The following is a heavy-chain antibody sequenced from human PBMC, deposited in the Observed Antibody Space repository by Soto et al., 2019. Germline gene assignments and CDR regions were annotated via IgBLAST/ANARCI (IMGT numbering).Heavy chain of an antibody. CDR3: ARAYCSGISCFSYQYYGMDV. J-gene: IGHJ6*01. CDR1: GYTFTGYY. V-gene: IGHV1-2*02. Sequence: ASVKVSCKASGYTFTGYYMHWVRQAPGQGLEWMGWINPNSGGTNYAQKFQGRVTMTRDTSISTAYMELSRLRSEDTAVYYCARAYCSGISCFSYQYYGMDVWGQGTTVTVSS. CDR2: INPNSGGT. D-gene: IGHD2-2*01.